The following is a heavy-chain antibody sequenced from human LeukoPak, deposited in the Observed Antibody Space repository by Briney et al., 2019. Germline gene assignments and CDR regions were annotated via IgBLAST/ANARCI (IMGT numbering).Heavy chain of an antibody. V-gene: IGHV4-39*07. CDR3: ARDLRYSSGWSASGMDV. CDR1: GDSISSSGYY. CDR2: LYYSGST. J-gene: IGHJ6*03. D-gene: IGHD6-19*01. Sequence: SETLSLTCTVSGDSISSSGYYWGWIRQPPGKGLEWIASLYYSGSTYYNPSLKSRVTISLDTSKSHFSLKLTSVTAADTAVYYCARDLRYSSGWSASGMDVWGKGTTVTISS.